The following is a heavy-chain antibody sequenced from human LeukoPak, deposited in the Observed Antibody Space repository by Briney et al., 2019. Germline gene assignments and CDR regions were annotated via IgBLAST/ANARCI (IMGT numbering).Heavy chain of an antibody. CDR3: AVAGSGTFDI. J-gene: IGHJ3*02. Sequence: GGSLRLSCAASGFTFSSYGMHWVRQAPGKGLEWVAVISFDGSSKDYAESVKGRFTISRDNSRNTLSLQMNSLRVEDTAVYYCAVAGSGTFDIWGQGTVVIVSS. CDR2: ISFDGSSK. V-gene: IGHV3-30*03. D-gene: IGHD3-10*01. CDR1: GFTFSSYG.